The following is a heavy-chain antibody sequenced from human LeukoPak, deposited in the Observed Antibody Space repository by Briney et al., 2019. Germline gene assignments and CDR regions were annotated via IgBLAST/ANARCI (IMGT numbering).Heavy chain of an antibody. D-gene: IGHD6-19*01. CDR3: ARREHSSGWYYFDY. CDR1: ALTSSSNS. V-gene: IGHV3-21*01. CDR2: ISSSSSYI. Sequence: PGGSLRLSCAVSALTSSSNSMNCVSPAHEEGLEWDSSISSSSSYIYYADSVKGRFTISRDNAKNSLYLQMNSLRAEDTAVYYCARREHSSGWYYFDYWGQGTLVTVSS. J-gene: IGHJ4*02.